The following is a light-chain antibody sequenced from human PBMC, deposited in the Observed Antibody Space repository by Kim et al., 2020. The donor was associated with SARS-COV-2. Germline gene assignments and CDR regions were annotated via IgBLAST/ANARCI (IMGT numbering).Light chain of an antibody. J-gene: IGLJ3*02. CDR3: SSYTSSSTWV. Sequence: GQSIPTSCAGPTSDVGGYPYVSWYQRHPGKAPKLMIYDVSNRPSGVSNRFSVSKSGNTASLTISRLQAEDEADYYCSSYTSSSTWVFGGGTQLTVL. CDR2: DVS. V-gene: IGLV2-14*03. CDR1: TSDVGGYPY.